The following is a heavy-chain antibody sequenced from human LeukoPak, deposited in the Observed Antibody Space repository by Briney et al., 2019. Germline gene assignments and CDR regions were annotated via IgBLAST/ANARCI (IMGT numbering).Heavy chain of an antibody. J-gene: IGHJ4*02. CDR1: GFTFSSYA. CDR2: ISFDGSNK. V-gene: IGHV3-30-3*01. Sequence: GGSLILSCAASGFTFSSYAMHWVRQAPGKGLEWVAVISFDGSNKYYADSVKGRFTISRDNSKNTLYLQVNSLRAEDTAVYYCARDIRYSSSWRLDYWGQGTLVTVSS. D-gene: IGHD6-13*01. CDR3: ARDIRYSSSWRLDY.